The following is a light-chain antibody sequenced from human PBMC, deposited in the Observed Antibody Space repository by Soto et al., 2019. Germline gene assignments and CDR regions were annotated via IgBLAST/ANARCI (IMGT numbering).Light chain of an antibody. V-gene: IGKV1-39*01. Sequence: DIQMTQSPSSLSASVGGRVAISCRASHYISTYLNWYQQRPGKAPKLLIYAASSLQSGVPSRFSGSGSGTDFTLTISSLQPEDFATYYCQQTYSTPLTVGGETKVDIK. CDR1: HYISTY. J-gene: IGKJ4*01. CDR2: AAS. CDR3: QQTYSTPLT.